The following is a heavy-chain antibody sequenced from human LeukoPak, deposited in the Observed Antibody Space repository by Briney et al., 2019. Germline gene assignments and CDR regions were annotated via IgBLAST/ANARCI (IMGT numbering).Heavy chain of an antibody. Sequence: GRSLRLSCTASGFTFGDYAMSWVRQAPGKGLEWVAFIRAKVNGGTAEYAASVQDRFTISRDDSKSIVYLQLDNLKTEDIGVYYCCRQNTIFDFWGQGALVTVSS. V-gene: IGHV3-49*04. CDR3: CRQNTIFDF. D-gene: IGHD1/OR15-1a*01. J-gene: IGHJ4*02. CDR2: IRAKVNGGTA. CDR1: GFTFGDYA.